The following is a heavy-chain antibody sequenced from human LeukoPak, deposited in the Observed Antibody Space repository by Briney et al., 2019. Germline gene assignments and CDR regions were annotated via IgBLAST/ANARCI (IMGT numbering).Heavy chain of an antibody. J-gene: IGHJ4*02. D-gene: IGHD2-21*02. CDR2: FSASGNT. CDR3: ARQGVATAIDY. Sequence: SETLSLTCTVSGGSISNYYWSWIRQPAGKGLEWIGRFSASGNTNYNPSLKSRVTMSVDTSMNLFALKLSSVTAADTAVYYCARQGVATAIDYWGQGTLVTVSS. CDR1: GGSISNYY. V-gene: IGHV4-4*07.